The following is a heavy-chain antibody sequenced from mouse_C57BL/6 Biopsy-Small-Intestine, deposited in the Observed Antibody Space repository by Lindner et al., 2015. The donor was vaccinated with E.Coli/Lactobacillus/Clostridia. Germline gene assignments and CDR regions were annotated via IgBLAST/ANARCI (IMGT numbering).Heavy chain of an antibody. D-gene: IGHD2-4*01. J-gene: IGHJ4*01. CDR1: GYTFTSYG. CDR3: ARRGFYYDSYYAMDY. CDR2: IYPRSGNT. Sequence: VQLQESGADLARPGASVKLSCKASGYTFTSYGISWVKQRTGQGLVVELGEIYPRSGNTYYNEKFKGKATLTADKSSSTAYMELRSLTSEDSAVYFCARRGFYYDSYYAMDYWGQGTSVTVSS. V-gene: IGHV1-81*01.